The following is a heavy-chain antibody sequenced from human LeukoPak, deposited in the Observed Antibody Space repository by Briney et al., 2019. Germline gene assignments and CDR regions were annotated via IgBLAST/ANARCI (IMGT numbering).Heavy chain of an antibody. CDR3: ARAEDYYYGMDV. CDR1: GGTFSSYA. CDR2: IIPIFGTG. V-gene: IGHV1-69*13. J-gene: IGHJ6*02. Sequence: ASVKVSCKASGGTFSSYAISWVRQAPGQGLEWMGGIIPIFGTGNYAQKFQGRVTITADESTSTAYMELSSLRSEDTAVYYCARAEDYYYGMDVWGQGTTVTVSS.